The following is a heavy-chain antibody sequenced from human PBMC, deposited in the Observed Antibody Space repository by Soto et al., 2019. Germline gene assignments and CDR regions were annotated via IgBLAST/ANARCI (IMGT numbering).Heavy chain of an antibody. CDR2: ISAYNGNT. Sequence: ASVKVSCKASGYTFTSYGISWVRQAPGQGLEWKGWISAYNGNTNYAQKLQGRVTMTTDTSTSTAYMELRSLSFDDTAVYYCARGKQLVGAFDIWGQGTMVTVSS. CDR3: ARGKQLVGAFDI. V-gene: IGHV1-18*01. CDR1: GYTFTSYG. J-gene: IGHJ3*02. D-gene: IGHD6-6*01.